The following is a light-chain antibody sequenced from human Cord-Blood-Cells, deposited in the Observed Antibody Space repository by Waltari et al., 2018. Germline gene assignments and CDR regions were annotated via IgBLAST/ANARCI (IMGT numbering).Light chain of an antibody. V-gene: IGLV2-8*01. CDR2: EVS. CDR3: SSYAGSNNWV. J-gene: IGLJ3*02. CDR1: SSDVGGYNY. Sequence: QSALPQPPSASGSPGQSVTISCTGTSSDVGGYNYLSWYQQHPGKAPNLMIYEVSKRPSGVPDRFSGSKSGNTASLTVSGLQAEDGADYYCSSYAGSNNWVFGGGTKLTVL.